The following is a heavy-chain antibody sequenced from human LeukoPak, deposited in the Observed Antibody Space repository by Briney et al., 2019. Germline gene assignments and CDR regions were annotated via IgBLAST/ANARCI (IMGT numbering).Heavy chain of an antibody. J-gene: IGHJ3*02. CDR3: AKHGIMITFGGVIHAFDI. Sequence: GGSLRLSCAASGFTFSSYAMSWVRQAPGKGLEWVSAISGSGGSTYYADSVKGRFTISRDNSKNTLYLQMNSLRAEDTAVYYCAKHGIMITFGGVIHAFDIWGQGTMVTVSS. CDR1: GFTFSSYA. CDR2: ISGSGGST. D-gene: IGHD3-16*02. V-gene: IGHV3-23*01.